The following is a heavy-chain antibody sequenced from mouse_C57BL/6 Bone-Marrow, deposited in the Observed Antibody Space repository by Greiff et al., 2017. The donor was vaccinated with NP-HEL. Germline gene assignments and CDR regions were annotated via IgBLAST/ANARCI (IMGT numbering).Heavy chain of an antibody. D-gene: IGHD1-1*01. CDR1: GFTFSSYA. J-gene: IGHJ1*03. V-gene: IGHV5-4*01. CDR2: ISDGGSYT. CDR3: AREGYYGSSPGYFDV. Sequence: EVKLMESGGGLVKPGGSLKLSCAASGFTFSSYAMSWVRQTPEKRLEWVATISDGGSYTYYPDNVKGRFTISRDNAKNNLYLQMSHLKSEDTAMYYCAREGYYGSSPGYFDVWGTGTTVTVSS.